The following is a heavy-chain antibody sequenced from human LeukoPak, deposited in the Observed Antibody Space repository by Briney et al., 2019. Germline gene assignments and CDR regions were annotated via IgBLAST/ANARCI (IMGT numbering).Heavy chain of an antibody. CDR1: GFTLSSYW. CDR3: ARHSGTYFDY. Sequence: PGGSLRLSCAASGFTLSSYWMTWVRQAPGKGLEWLANIKQDGSEKYSVDSVKGRFTISRDNAKNSLYLQMNSLRAEDTAVYYCARHSGTYFDYWGQGTLVPVSS. J-gene: IGHJ4*02. CDR2: IKQDGSEK. D-gene: IGHD1-26*01. V-gene: IGHV3-7*01.